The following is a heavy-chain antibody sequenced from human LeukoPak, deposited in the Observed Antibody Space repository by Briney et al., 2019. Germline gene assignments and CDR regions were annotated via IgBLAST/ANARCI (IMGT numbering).Heavy chain of an antibody. Sequence: ASVTVSCKASGGTFSSYAISWVRQAPGQGLEWMGWISGYNGNIKYAQKVQGRVTMTTDTSTSTAYMELRSLRSDDTAVYYCARDCSGGSCYDGVDYWGQGTLVTV. J-gene: IGHJ4*02. CDR2: ISGYNGNI. CDR3: ARDCSGGSCYDGVDY. V-gene: IGHV1-18*01. CDR1: GGTFSSYA. D-gene: IGHD2-15*01.